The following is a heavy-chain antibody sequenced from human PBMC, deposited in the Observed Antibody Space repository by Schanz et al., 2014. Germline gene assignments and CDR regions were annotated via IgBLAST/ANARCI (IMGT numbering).Heavy chain of an antibody. CDR2: IIPILGIA. V-gene: IGHV1-69*02. CDR3: AGTYCSSTSCYTGYYYMDV. J-gene: IGHJ6*03. D-gene: IGHD2-2*02. Sequence: QVQLVQSGAEVKKPGSSVKVSCKASGGTFSTYTISWVRQAPGQGLEWMGRIIPILGIANYAQKVQGRVTMTTDTSTGTAYMELTSLRSEDTAVYYCAGTYCSSTSCYTGYYYMDVWGKGTTVTVSS. CDR1: GGTFSTYT.